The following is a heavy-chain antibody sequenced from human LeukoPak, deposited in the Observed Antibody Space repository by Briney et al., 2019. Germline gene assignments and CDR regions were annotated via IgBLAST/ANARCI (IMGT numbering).Heavy chain of an antibody. CDR2: INHSGST. CDR1: GFSFSTYG. D-gene: IGHD4-23*01. V-gene: IGHV4-34*01. Sequence: GSLRLSCVGSGFSFSTYGMNWVRQPPGKGLEWIGEINHSGSTNYNPSLRSRVTISVDTSKNQFSLKLSSVTAADTAVYYCAREVTWSRLFDYWGQGTLVTVSS. CDR3: AREVTWSRLFDY. J-gene: IGHJ4*02.